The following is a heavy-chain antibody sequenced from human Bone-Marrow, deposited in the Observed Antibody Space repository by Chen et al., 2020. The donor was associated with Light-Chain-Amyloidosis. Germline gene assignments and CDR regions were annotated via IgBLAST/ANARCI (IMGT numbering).Heavy chain of an antibody. J-gene: IGHJ5*02. CDR2: IYYSGST. CDR1: GGSISSSSYY. D-gene: IGHD3-10*01. Sequence: QLQLQESGPGLVKPSETLSLTCTVSGGSISSSSYYWGWIRQPPGKGLEWIGSIYYSGSTYSNPPLKGRVTISVDTSKNQFSLKLSSVTAADTAVYYCASLAMVQGGQFDPWGQGTLVTVSS. V-gene: IGHV4-39*01. CDR3: ASLAMVQGGQFDP.